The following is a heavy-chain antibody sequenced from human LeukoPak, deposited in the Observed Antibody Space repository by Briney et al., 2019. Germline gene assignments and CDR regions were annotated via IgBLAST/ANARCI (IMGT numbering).Heavy chain of an antibody. CDR1: GFTFSSYS. CDR3: VRDLDEDSGGTHFDF. Sequence: HPGGSLRLSCAASGFTFSSYSMNWVRQAPGKGLEWVSYISNSGSTIYYADSVKGRFTISRDNAKNSLYLQMNSLRAEDTAMYYCVRDLDEDSGGTHFDFWGQGTLVTVSS. CDR2: ISNSGSTI. J-gene: IGHJ4*02. D-gene: IGHD3-10*01. V-gene: IGHV3-48*04.